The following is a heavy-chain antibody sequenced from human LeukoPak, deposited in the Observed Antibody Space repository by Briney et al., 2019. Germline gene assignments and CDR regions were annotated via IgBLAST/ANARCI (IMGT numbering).Heavy chain of an antibody. V-gene: IGHV4-59*01. J-gene: IGHJ4*02. CDR3: AREGSVARPFDY. D-gene: IGHD6-6*01. Sequence: SETLSLTCTVSGGSISSYYWSWIRQPPGKGLEWIGYICYSGSTNYNPSLKSRVTISVDTSKNQFSLKLSSVTAADTAVYYCAREGSVARPFDYWGQGTLVTVSS. CDR1: GGSISSYY. CDR2: ICYSGST.